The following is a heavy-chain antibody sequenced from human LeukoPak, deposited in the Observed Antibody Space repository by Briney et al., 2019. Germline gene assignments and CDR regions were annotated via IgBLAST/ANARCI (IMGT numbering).Heavy chain of an antibody. CDR1: GFTFSSYA. CDR2: ISSNGGDT. J-gene: IGHJ4*02. Sequence: AGGSLRLSCAASGFTFSSYAMHWVRQAPGKGLEYVSAISSNGGDTYYANSVKGRFTISRDNSKNTLYLQMGSLRGEDMAVYYCARERGSSGWTFDYWGQGTLVTVSS. CDR3: ARERGSSGWTFDY. D-gene: IGHD6-19*01. V-gene: IGHV3-64*01.